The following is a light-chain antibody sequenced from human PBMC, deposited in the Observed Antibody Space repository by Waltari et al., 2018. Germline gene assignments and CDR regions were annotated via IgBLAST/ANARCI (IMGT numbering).Light chain of an antibody. CDR1: DVGTYNL. V-gene: IGLV2-23*02. CDR3: CSYAGSKFYV. Sequence: DVGTYNLVPWYQQHPGKGPKLMIYEVTKRPSGVSNRFSGSKSGNTASLTISGLQAEDEAEYYCCSYAGSKFYVFGTGTKVTVL. CDR2: EVT. J-gene: IGLJ1*01.